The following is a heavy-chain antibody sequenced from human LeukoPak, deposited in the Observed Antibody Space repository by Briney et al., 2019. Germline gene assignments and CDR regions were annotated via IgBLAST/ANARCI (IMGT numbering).Heavy chain of an antibody. CDR2: IRSRAYGGTP. V-gene: IGHV3-49*04. D-gene: IGHD3-10*01. CDR1: GFTFGDYA. J-gene: IGHJ4*02. CDR3: SRSGAGRDYLDS. Sequence: GGSLRLSCTGSGFTFGDYALNWVRQAPGKGLEWVGFIRSRAYGGTPEYAASVKGRLIISRDDSKSFAYMQMNSLNIEDTAVYYCSRSGAGRDYLDSWGQGTLVTVSS.